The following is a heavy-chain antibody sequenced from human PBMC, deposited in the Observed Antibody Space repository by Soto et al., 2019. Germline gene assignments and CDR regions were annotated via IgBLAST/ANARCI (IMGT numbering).Heavy chain of an antibody. CDR3: ARDLVAKDAFDI. D-gene: IGHD2-8*02. Sequence: EVQLVESGGGLVQPGGSLRLSCAASGFTLSSFWIHWFRQAPGKGLVWVSRINSDGTNTRYADSVRGRFTISRDNAKNTLYLQMNNLRAEDTAVNYCARDLVAKDAFDIWGQGTMVTVSS. J-gene: IGHJ3*02. CDR2: INSDGTNT. CDR1: GFTLSSFW. V-gene: IGHV3-74*01.